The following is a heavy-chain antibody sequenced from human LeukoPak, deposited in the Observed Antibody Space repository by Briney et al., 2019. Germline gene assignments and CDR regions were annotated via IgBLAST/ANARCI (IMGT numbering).Heavy chain of an antibody. J-gene: IGHJ4*02. D-gene: IGHD5-12*01. V-gene: IGHV3-30-3*01. Sequence: GGSLRLSCAASGFTFSSYAMHWVRQAPCKGLEWVAIISYDGNSKYYADSVKGRFTISRDNSKYTLYLEMDSLRAEDTAIYYCARGDRKGVWLRDIDYWGQGSLVTVSS. CDR3: ARGDRKGVWLRDIDY. CDR1: GFTFSSYA. CDR2: ISYDGNSK.